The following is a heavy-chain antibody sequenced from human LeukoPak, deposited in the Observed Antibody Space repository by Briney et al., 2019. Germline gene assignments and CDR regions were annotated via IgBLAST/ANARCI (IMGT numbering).Heavy chain of an antibody. D-gene: IGHD3-22*01. CDR3: AKRSGYYFDSSGHANDAFDI. V-gene: IGHV3-11*01. CDR2: ITSSGNSR. Sequence: GGSLRLSCAASGFSFSDYYMSWIRQPPGKGLEWVSYITSSGNSRYYADSVKGRFTISRDNAKNTLYLQMNSLRAEDTAVYYCAKRSGYYFDSSGHANDAFDIWGHGTMVTVSS. J-gene: IGHJ3*02. CDR1: GFSFSDYY.